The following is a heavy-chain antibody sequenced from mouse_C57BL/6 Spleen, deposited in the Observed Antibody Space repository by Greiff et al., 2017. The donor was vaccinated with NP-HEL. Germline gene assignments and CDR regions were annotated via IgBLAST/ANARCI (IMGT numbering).Heavy chain of an antibody. V-gene: IGHV5-4*01. CDR2: ISDGGSYT. D-gene: IGHD1-1*01. CDR1: GFTFSSYA. J-gene: IGHJ4*01. CDR3: ARYYYGSSFYAMDY. Sequence: EVQRVESGGGLVKPGGSLKLSCAASGFTFSSYAMSWVRQTPEKRLEWVATISDGGSYTYYPDNVKGRFTISRDNAKNNLYLQMSHLKSEDTAMYYCARYYYGSSFYAMDYWGQGTSVTVSS.